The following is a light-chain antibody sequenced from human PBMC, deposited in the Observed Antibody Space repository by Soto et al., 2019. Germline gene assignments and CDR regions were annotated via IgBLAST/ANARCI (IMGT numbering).Light chain of an antibody. CDR3: QQCNTSWT. J-gene: IGKJ1*01. V-gene: IGKV1-5*01. Sequence: DIQMTQSPSTLSASVGDRVTITCRASQSISRWLAWYQQKPGKAPKLLIYDVSSLESGVPSRFSRSGSGTEFILTISRLQPDDFATYYCQQCNTSWTFGQGTKVEIK. CDR2: DVS. CDR1: QSISRW.